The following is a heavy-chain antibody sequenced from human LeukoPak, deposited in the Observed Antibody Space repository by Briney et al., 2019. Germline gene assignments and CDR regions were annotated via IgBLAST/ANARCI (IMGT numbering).Heavy chain of an antibody. Sequence: GGSLRLSCAASGFTFSSYAMSWVRQAPGKGLEWVSALSGSGGSTYYADSVKGRFTISRDNSKNTLYLQMNSLRAEDTAVYYCAKDWDIVATITGDAFDIWGQGTMVTVSS. CDR3: AKDWDIVATITGDAFDI. D-gene: IGHD5-12*01. CDR1: GFTFSSYA. CDR2: LSGSGGST. V-gene: IGHV3-23*01. J-gene: IGHJ3*02.